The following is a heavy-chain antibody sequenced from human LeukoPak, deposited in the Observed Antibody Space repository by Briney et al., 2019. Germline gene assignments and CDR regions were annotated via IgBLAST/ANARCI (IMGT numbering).Heavy chain of an antibody. J-gene: IGHJ4*02. D-gene: IGHD3-10*01. V-gene: IGHV3-53*01. CDR1: GFTVSSNY. Sequence: PGGSLRLSCAASGFTVSSNYMSWVRQAPGKGLEWVSVIYSGGSTYYADSVKGRFTISRDNSKNTLYLQMNSLRAEDTAVYYCAKQPEPFGELLTYFDYWGQGTLVTVSS. CDR2: IYSGGST. CDR3: AKQPEPFGELLTYFDY.